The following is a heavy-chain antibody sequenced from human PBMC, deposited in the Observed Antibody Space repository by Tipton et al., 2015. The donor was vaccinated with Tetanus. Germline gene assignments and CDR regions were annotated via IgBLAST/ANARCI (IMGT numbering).Heavy chain of an antibody. CDR2: IDNGGGT. CDR3: VRDFGDARTDY. Sequence: TLSLTCTVSGDSISRSGYFWGWIRQTPGQGLEWIGTIDNGGGTYYNPSLKSRPTISADTSKTQFSLTLTSVTAADTAIYYCVRDFGDARTDYWGQGTLVTVSS. CDR1: GDSISRSGYF. J-gene: IGHJ4*02. D-gene: IGHD4-17*01. V-gene: IGHV4-39*01.